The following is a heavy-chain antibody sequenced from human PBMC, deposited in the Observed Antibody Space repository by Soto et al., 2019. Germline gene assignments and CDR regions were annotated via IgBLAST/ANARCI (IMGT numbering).Heavy chain of an antibody. V-gene: IGHV3-48*01. Sequence: GGSLRLSCAASGFTFSSYSMNWVRQAPGKGLEWVSYISSSSSTIYYADSVKGRFTISRDNAKNSLYLQMNSLRAEDTAVYYCARPYGLDAFDIWGQGTMVTVSS. J-gene: IGHJ3*02. CDR3: ARPYGLDAFDI. D-gene: IGHD3-3*01. CDR2: ISSSSSTI. CDR1: GFTFSSYS.